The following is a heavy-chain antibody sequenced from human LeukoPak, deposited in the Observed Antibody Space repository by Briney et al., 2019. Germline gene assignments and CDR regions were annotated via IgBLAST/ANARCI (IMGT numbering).Heavy chain of an antibody. CDR3: ASEYSSSSGLDY. J-gene: IGHJ4*02. CDR1: GFTFSSYS. D-gene: IGHD6-6*01. CDR2: ISSSSSNI. V-gene: IGHV3-48*01. Sequence: PGGSLRLSCAASGFTFSSYSMNWVRQAPGKGLEWVSYISSSSSNIYYADSVKGRFTISRDNAKNSLYLQMNSLRAEDTAVYYCASEYSSSSGLDYWGQGTLVTVSS.